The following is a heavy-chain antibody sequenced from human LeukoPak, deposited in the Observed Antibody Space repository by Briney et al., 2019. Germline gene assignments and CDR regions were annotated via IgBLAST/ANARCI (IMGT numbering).Heavy chain of an antibody. CDR3: ARDYRGAEAFDI. J-gene: IGHJ3*02. Sequence: ASVKVSCKASGYTFTSYDINWVRQATGQGLEWMGWMNPNSGNTGYAQKFQGRVTMTRNTSISTAYMELSSLRSEDTAVYYCARDYRGAEAFDIWGQGTMVTVSS. V-gene: IGHV1-8*01. CDR2: MNPNSGNT. CDR1: GYTFTSYD. D-gene: IGHD1-26*01.